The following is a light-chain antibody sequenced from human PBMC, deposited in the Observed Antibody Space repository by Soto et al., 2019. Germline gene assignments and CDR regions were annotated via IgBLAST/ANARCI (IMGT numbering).Light chain of an antibody. V-gene: IGKV1-33*01. CDR3: QQYDMLSYT. J-gene: IGKJ2*01. CDR1: QVISRS. CDR2: DAS. Sequence: DIQMTQSPSSLSASVGDRVTITCQASQVISRSLNWYQQKPGKAPKVLIYDASNVETGVPSRFSGSGSGTDFTFTISSLQPEDIATYYCQQYDMLSYTFGQGTKVDIK.